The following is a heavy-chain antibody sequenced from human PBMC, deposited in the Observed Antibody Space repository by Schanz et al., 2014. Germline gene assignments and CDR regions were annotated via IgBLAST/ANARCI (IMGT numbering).Heavy chain of an antibody. CDR3: ARPALWFGDNCFDP. J-gene: IGHJ5*02. Sequence: QVHLLESGGGLVEPGGSLRLSCAASGFSFSDYYMSWIRQAPGKGLEWVAVIWYDGSNKYYADSVKGRFTISRDNSKNTLFLQMNSLRAEDTAVYYCARPALWFGDNCFDPWGQGTLVTVSS. CDR2: IWYDGSNK. D-gene: IGHD3-10*01. CDR1: GFSFSDYY. V-gene: IGHV3-33*08.